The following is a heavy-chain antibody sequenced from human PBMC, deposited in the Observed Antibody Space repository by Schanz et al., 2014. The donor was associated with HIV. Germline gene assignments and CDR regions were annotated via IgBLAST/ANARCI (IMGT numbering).Heavy chain of an antibody. D-gene: IGHD3-10*01. V-gene: IGHV3-21*02. CDR3: ARDMGLLWFGESPGDLRGGMDV. Sequence: EVQLLESGGGLVQPGGSLRLSCAASGVTFNTYAMSWVRQAPGKGLEWVSSISSRNSDIYYADSLKGRFTISRDNAKNSLYLQMNSLRPEDTALYYCARDMGLLWFGESPGDLRGGMDVWGEGTTVTVSS. J-gene: IGHJ6*04. CDR2: ISSRNSDI. CDR1: GVTFNTYA.